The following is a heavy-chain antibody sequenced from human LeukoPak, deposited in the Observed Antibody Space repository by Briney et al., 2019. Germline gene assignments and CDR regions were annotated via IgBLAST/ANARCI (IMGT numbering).Heavy chain of an antibody. CDR2: IKQDGSEK. Sequence: GGSLRLSCAASGFTFSSYWMSWVRQAPGKGLEWVANIKQDGSEKYYVDSVKGRFTISRDNAKNSLYLQMNSLRAEDTAVYYCARGPSGWLPHYFDYWGQGTLVTVSS. V-gene: IGHV3-7*01. J-gene: IGHJ4*02. D-gene: IGHD3-22*01. CDR1: GFTFSSYW. CDR3: ARGPSGWLPHYFDY.